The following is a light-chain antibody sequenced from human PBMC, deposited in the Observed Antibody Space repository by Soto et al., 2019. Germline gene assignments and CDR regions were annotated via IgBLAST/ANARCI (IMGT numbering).Light chain of an antibody. V-gene: IGLV1-51*01. J-gene: IGLJ2*01. CDR1: SSNIGNNY. Sequence: QSVLTQPPSVSAAPGQKVTISCSGSSSNIGNNYVSWYQQLPGTAPKLLIYDNNKRPSGIPDRFSGSKSGTSATLDITGLQTGDEADYYCGTWDNSLSAVVFGGGTQLTVL. CDR3: GTWDNSLSAVV. CDR2: DNN.